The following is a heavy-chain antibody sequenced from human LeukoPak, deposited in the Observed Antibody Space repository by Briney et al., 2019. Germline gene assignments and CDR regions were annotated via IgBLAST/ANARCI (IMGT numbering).Heavy chain of an antibody. CDR1: GYTFTRYL. D-gene: IGHD6-19*01. CDR3: AIRFGYSSGWYFRGDYYYYGMDV. J-gene: IGHJ6*02. Sequence: ASFKDSCKASGYTFTRYLINWVRPATGQGLEWMGGMNPNSVNTGYAQKFQGRVTMTRNTSISAAYMELSSLRSEDTAVYYCAIRFGYSSGWYFRGDYYYYGMDVWGQGTTVTVSS. CDR2: MNPNSVNT. V-gene: IGHV1-8*01.